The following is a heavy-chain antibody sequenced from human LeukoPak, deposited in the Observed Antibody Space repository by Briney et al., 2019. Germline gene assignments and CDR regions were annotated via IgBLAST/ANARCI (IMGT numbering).Heavy chain of an antibody. CDR3: VRHGLGSSWFGFDY. D-gene: IGHD6-13*01. CDR1: GYTFTTYW. V-gene: IGHV5-51*01. Sequence: HGESLKISCKGSGYTFTTYWIGWVRQMPGKGLEWMGIIYPGDSGPRYSPSFQGQVTISADKSISTAYLQWTSLKASDSAMYYCVRHGLGSSWFGFDYWGQGTLVTVSS. J-gene: IGHJ4*02. CDR2: IYPGDSGP.